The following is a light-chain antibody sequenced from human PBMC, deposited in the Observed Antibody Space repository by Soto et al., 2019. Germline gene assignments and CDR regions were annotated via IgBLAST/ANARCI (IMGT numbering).Light chain of an antibody. Sequence: QSALTQPASVSGSPGQSITISCTGTSSDVGGYNHVSWYQQHPGKAPKLMIYEVSNRPSGVSNRLSGSKSGNTGSLSISGLQAEDEADYYCSSYTTRSTWLFGGGTKVTVL. V-gene: IGLV2-14*01. CDR1: SSDVGGYNH. J-gene: IGLJ3*02. CDR2: EVS. CDR3: SSYTTRSTWL.